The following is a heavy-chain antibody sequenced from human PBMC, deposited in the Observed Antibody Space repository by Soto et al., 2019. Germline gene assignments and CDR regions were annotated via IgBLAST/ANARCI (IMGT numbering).Heavy chain of an antibody. CDR1: GYSFTSYW. CDR3: AGGGVRGVITRTKDYYGMDV. D-gene: IGHD3-10*01. CDR2: IYPGDSDT. V-gene: IGHV5-51*01. Sequence: PGESLKISCKGSGYSFTSYWIGWVRQMPGKGLEWMGIIYPGDSDTRYSPSFQGQVTISADKSISTAYLQWSSLKASDTAMYYCAGGGVRGVITRTKDYYGMDVWGQGTTVTVSS. J-gene: IGHJ6*02.